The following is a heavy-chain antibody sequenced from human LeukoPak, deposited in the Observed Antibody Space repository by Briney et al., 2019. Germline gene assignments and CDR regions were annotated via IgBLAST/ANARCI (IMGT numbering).Heavy chain of an antibody. V-gene: IGHV3-7*01. D-gene: IGHD2-15*01. CDR1: GFTFKNSW. Sequence: GGSLRLSCAASGFTFKNSWMSWVRQAPGKGLEWVANINQDGDEKYYVDSVKGRFTISRDDAQTSVYLQLSSLRPEDTAVYYCAKNKGWELPAELDSWGQGALVMVSS. CDR3: AKNKGWELPAELDS. J-gene: IGHJ4*02. CDR2: INQDGDEK.